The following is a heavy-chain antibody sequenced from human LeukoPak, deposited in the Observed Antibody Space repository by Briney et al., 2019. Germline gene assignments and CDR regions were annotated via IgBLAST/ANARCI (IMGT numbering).Heavy chain of an antibody. CDR3: ARDRSGAAAGHWFDP. Sequence: ASVKVSCKASGNTFTGYFMHWVRQPPGQGLKGRGKINPSGGSTSYAQKFQGRVTMTRDMSTSTVYMELSSLRSEDTAVYYCARDRSGAAAGHWFDPWGQGTLVTVSS. V-gene: IGHV1-46*01. CDR2: INPSGGST. J-gene: IGHJ5*02. D-gene: IGHD6-13*01. CDR1: GNTFTGYF.